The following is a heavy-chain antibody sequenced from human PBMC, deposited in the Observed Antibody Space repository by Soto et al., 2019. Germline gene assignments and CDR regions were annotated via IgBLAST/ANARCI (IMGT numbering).Heavy chain of an antibody. CDR2: ITYDGSNQ. J-gene: IGHJ4*02. CDR1: VFIFSSYT. Sequence: PGGSLRLSCAASVFIFSSYTMHWVRQAPGKGLEWVGVITYDGSNQYYADSVKGRFTISRDSSRNMLFLQMNSLRPDDTAVYYCARAPSGSYPEFDYWGQGTLVTVSS. CDR3: ARAPSGSYPEFDY. D-gene: IGHD1-26*01. V-gene: IGHV3-30-3*01.